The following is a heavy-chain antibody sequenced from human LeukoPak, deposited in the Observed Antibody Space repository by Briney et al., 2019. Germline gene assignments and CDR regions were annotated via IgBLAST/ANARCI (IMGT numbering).Heavy chain of an antibody. CDR3: ARGVSSGLGGPFDY. Sequence: ASVKVSCKASGYTFTGYYMHWVRQAPGQGLEWMGWINPNSGGTSYAQKFQGRVTMTRDTSISTAYMELSRLRSDDTAVYYCARGVSSGLGGPFDYWGQGTLVTVSS. V-gene: IGHV1-2*02. CDR1: GYTFTGYY. J-gene: IGHJ4*02. CDR2: INPNSGGT. D-gene: IGHD6-19*01.